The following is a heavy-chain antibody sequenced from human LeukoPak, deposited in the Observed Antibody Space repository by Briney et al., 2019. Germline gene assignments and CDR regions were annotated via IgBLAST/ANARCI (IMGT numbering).Heavy chain of an antibody. CDR3: ATWRTAKTGFDY. V-gene: IGHV4-39*01. CDR1: GGSLSNNNYY. CDR2: IYYSGSP. J-gene: IGHJ4*02. Sequence: PSETLSLTCTVSGGSLSNNNYYWAWIRQPPGKGLECIGSIYYSGSPYYNPSLKGRVTISVDTSKNQFSLRLSSVTAADTAVYYCATWRTAKTGFDYWGQGTLVTVSS. D-gene: IGHD1-1*01.